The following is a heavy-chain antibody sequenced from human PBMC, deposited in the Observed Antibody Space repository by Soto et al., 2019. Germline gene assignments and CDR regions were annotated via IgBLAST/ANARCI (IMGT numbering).Heavy chain of an antibody. CDR1: GYTFNSYD. CDR2: MNPNSGNT. V-gene: IGHV1-8*01. J-gene: IGHJ6*02. Sequence: ASVKVSCKASGYTFNSYDINWVRQATGQGLEWMGWMNPNSGNTGYAQKFQGRVTMTRNTSISTAYMELSSLRSEDTAVYYCARRGYSSSWYYYYYYGMDVWGQGTTVTVSS. CDR3: ARRGYSSSWYYYYYYGMDV. D-gene: IGHD6-13*01.